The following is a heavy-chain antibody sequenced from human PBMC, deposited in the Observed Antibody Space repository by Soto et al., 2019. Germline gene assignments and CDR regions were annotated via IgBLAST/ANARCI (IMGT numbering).Heavy chain of an antibody. CDR1: GDSVSSNSAA. D-gene: IGHD1-26*01. CDR3: ARDGERLLSYYYYGMDV. Sequence: PSQTLSLICAISGDSVSSNSAAWNWIRQSPSRGLEWLGRTYYRSKWYNDYAVSVKSRITINPDTSKNQFSLQLNSVTPEDTAVYYCARDGERLLSYYYYGMDVWGQGTTVTVSS. V-gene: IGHV6-1*01. CDR2: TYYRSKWYN. J-gene: IGHJ6*02.